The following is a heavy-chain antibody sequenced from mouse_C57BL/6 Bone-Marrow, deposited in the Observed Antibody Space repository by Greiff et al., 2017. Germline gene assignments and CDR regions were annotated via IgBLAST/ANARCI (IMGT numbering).Heavy chain of an antibody. CDR2: IYPRSGNT. Sequence: VQLQQSGAELARPGASVKLSCKASGYTFTSYGISWVKQRTGQGLEWIGEIYPRSGNTYYNEKFKGKATLTADKSSSPAYMELRSLTSEDSAVYFCARGDYYYGSSYGRFAYWGQGTLVTVSA. D-gene: IGHD1-1*01. CDR1: GYTFTSYG. J-gene: IGHJ3*01. V-gene: IGHV1-81*01. CDR3: ARGDYYYGSSYGRFAY.